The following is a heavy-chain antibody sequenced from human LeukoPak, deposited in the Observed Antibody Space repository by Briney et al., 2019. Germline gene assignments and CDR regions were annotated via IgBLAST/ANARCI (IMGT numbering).Heavy chain of an antibody. V-gene: IGHV1-18*01. CDR3: ARISQEWGKGTFGY. Sequence: GASVKVSCKASGYTFTSYGISWVRQAPGQGLEWMGWISAYNGNTNYAQKLQGRVTMTTDTSTSTAYMELRSLRSDDTAVYYCARISQEWGKGTFGYWGQGTLVTVSS. CDR2: ISAYNGNT. CDR1: GYTFTSYG. J-gene: IGHJ4*02. D-gene: IGHD3-3*01.